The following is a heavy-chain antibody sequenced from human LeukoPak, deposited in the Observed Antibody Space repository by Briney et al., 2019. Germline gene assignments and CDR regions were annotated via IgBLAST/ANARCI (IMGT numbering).Heavy chain of an antibody. CDR2: IYTSGST. J-gene: IGHJ6*03. Sequence: SQTLSLTCTVSGGSISSGSYYWSWIRQPAGKGLEWIVRIYTSGSTNYNPSLKSRVTISVDTSKNQFSLKLSSVTAADTAVYYCARDGYYDFWSGYYSYYYMDVWGKGTTVTVSS. CDR1: GGSISSGSYY. CDR3: ARDGYYDFWSGYYSYYYMDV. D-gene: IGHD3-3*01. V-gene: IGHV4-61*02.